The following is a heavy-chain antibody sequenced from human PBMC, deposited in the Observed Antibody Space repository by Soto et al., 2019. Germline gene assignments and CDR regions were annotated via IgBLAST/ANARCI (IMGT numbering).Heavy chain of an antibody. J-gene: IGHJ5*02. D-gene: IGHD3-16*01. CDR3: ARDMKSVRFWGTNGFDP. V-gene: IGHV3-21*01. CDR2: ITLSSSYI. CDR1: GFNFGAFG. Sequence: PGGSLRLSCGASGFNFGAFGMNWVRQAPGKGLEWVSSITLSSSYIYYADSVKGRFTVSRDNAKNSLYLDMKSLTVDDTAVYYCARDMKSVRFWGTNGFDPWGKGTLVTDSS.